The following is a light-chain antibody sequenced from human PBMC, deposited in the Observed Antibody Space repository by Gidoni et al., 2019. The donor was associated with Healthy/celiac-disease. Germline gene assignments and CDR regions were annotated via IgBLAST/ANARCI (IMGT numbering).Light chain of an antibody. CDR3: QQLNSYPRT. CDR2: AAS. V-gene: IGKV1-9*01. Sequence: DIQLTQSPSSLSASVGDRVTITCRASQGISSYLDWYQQKPGKAPKLLIYAASTLQSGVPSRFSGSGSGTEFTLTISSLQPEDFATYYCQQLNSYPRTFGGGTKVEIK. J-gene: IGKJ4*01. CDR1: QGISSY.